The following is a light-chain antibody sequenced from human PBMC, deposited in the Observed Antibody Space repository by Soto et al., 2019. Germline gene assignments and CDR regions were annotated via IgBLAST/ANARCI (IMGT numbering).Light chain of an antibody. V-gene: IGKV3-20*01. CDR1: QSFSSSY. CDR3: QQYGSSPET. Sequence: EIVLTQSPGTLSLSPRERATLSCRASQSFSSSYLAWYQQKPGQAPRLLIHGVSTRATGIPDRFSGSGSGTDFTLTISRLEPEDFAVYYCQQYGSSPETFGQGTKVDIK. CDR2: GVS. J-gene: IGKJ1*01.